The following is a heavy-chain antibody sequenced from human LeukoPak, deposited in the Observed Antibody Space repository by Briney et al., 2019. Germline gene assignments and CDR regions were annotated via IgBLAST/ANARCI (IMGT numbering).Heavy chain of an antibody. D-gene: IGHD6-19*01. V-gene: IGHV3-23*01. CDR1: GFTFSSYA. CDR3: ARGAISGWYVSTFDY. Sequence: GGSLRLSCAASGFTFSSYAMSWVRQAPGKGLEWVSAISGSGGSTYYADSVKGRFTISRDNSKNTLYLQMNSLRAEDTAVYYCARGAISGWYVSTFDYWGQGTLVTVSS. J-gene: IGHJ4*02. CDR2: ISGSGGST.